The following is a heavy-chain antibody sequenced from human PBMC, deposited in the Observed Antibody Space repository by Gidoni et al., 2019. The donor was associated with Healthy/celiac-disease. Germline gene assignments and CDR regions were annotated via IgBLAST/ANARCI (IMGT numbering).Heavy chain of an antibody. V-gene: IGHV3-30*18. CDR2: ISYDGSNK. Sequence: QVQLVESGGGVVQPGRSLRLSCAASGFPFSSYGMHWVRQAPGKGLGWVAVISYDGSNKYYTDSVKGRFTISRDNSKNTLYLQMNSLRAEDTAVYYCAKVGGLGETSEPPDYWGQGTLVTVSS. CDR1: GFPFSSYG. CDR3: AKVGGLGETSEPPDY. J-gene: IGHJ4*02. D-gene: IGHD3-10*01.